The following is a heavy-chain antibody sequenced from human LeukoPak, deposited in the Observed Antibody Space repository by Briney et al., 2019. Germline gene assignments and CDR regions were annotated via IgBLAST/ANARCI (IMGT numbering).Heavy chain of an antibody. Sequence: PSETLSLTCIVSGGSMRNYYWGWIRQPPGKGPEWIGYIYHSGITRFNPSLKSRASISLDTSKNQFSLKLTSVTAADTAVYYCARSRYCYDTSGYAYWGQGTHVTVSS. CDR1: GGSMRNYY. D-gene: IGHD3-22*01. CDR3: ARSRYCYDTSGYAY. J-gene: IGHJ4*02. CDR2: IYHSGIT. V-gene: IGHV4-59*01.